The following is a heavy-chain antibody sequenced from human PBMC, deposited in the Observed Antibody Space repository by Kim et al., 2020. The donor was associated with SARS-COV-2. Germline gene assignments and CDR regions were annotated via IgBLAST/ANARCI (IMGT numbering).Heavy chain of an antibody. J-gene: IGHJ5*02. CDR2: INGGNGNT. D-gene: IGHD3-10*01. V-gene: IGHV1-3*01. CDR1: GYTFDTFS. Sequence: ASVKVSCKASGYTFDTFSLYWVRQAPGQRFEGMGWINGGNGNTRYSQNFQGRLTITRDTSATTAYMELTRLTSKDTAVYFCAREGSGSYNWLDPWGQGTLVTVSS. CDR3: AREGSGSYNWLDP.